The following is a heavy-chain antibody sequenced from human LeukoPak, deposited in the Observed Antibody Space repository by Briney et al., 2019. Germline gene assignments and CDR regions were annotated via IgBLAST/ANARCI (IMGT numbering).Heavy chain of an antibody. CDR1: GGTFSINA. CDR2: IIPIFGTA. CDR3: ASDVLRYFDCSHIPIDDAFDI. V-gene: IGHV1-69*13. Sequence: SVKVSCKASGGTFSINAITWVRQAPGQGLEWMGGIIPIFGTANYAQKFQGRVTITADESTSTAYMELSSLRSEDTAVYYCASDVLRYFDCSHIPIDDAFDIWGQGTMVTVSS. D-gene: IGHD3-9*01. J-gene: IGHJ3*02.